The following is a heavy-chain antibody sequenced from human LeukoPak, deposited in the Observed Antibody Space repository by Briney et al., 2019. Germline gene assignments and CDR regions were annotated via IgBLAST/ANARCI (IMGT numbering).Heavy chain of an antibody. Sequence: GGSLRLSCAASGFTFRSYWMSWVRQAPGKGLEWVANIKHDGSNEYYVDSVEGRFTISRDNAKNSLFLQMDSLRAEDTAMYYCARDEWAGTVAYWGQGTLVTVSS. CDR2: IKHDGSNE. CDR3: ARDEWAGTVAY. CDR1: GFTFRSYW. V-gene: IGHV3-7*01. J-gene: IGHJ4*02. D-gene: IGHD1-26*01.